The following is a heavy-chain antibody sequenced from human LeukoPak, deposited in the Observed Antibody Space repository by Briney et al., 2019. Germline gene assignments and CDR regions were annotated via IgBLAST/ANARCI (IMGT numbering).Heavy chain of an antibody. J-gene: IGHJ4*02. CDR2: IYYSGST. Sequence: SSETLSLTCTVSGGSVSSGSYYWSWIRQPPGKGLEWIGYIYYSGSTNYNPSLKSRVTISVDTSKNQFSLKLSSVTAADTAVYYCARITEEGIAAAGIDYWGQGTLVTVSS. D-gene: IGHD6-13*01. CDR3: ARITEEGIAAAGIDY. CDR1: GGSVSSGSYY. V-gene: IGHV4-61*01.